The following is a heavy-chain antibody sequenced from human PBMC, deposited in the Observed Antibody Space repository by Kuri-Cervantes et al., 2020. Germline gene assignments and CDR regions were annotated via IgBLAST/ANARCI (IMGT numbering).Heavy chain of an antibody. CDR3: ARARIVGVPHYYYGMDV. Sequence: ASVKVSCQASGYTFTHYYMHWVRQAPGQGLEWLGWINPNSGGTNYAQQFQGRVTMTRDTSISQAYMELSRLRSDDTAVYYCARARIVGVPHYYYGMDVWGQGTTVTVSS. V-gene: IGHV1-2*02. CDR2: INPNSGGT. D-gene: IGHD1-26*01. CDR1: GYTFTHYY. J-gene: IGHJ6*02.